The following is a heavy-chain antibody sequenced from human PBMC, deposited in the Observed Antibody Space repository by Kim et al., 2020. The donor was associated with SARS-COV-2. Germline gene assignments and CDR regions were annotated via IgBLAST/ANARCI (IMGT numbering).Heavy chain of an antibody. CDR3: AKSKSTMFQGVLYGIDV. CDR1: GFTFDDYA. V-gene: IGHV3-9*01. D-gene: IGHD3-10*01. CDR2: ISWNSGTI. J-gene: IGHJ6*02. Sequence: GGSLRLSCAASGFTFDDYAMHWVRQAPGKGLEWVSGISWNSGTIGYADSVKGRFTISRDNAKNSLYLQMNSLRTEDTALYYCAKSKSTMFQGVLYGIDVWGQGSTVTVSS.